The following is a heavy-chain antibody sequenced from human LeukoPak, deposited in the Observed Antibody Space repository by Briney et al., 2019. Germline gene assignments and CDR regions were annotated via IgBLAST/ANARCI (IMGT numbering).Heavy chain of an antibody. CDR1: GGSFSGYY. CDR2: ISHSGST. V-gene: IGHV4-34*01. J-gene: IGHJ5*02. CDR3: ARRPYSSSWFDP. D-gene: IGHD6-13*01. Sequence: SETLSLTCAVYGGSFSGYYWSWIRQPPGKGLEWIGEISHSGSTNYNPSLKSRVTISVDTSKNQFSLKLSSVTAADTAVYYCARRPYSSSWFDPWGQGTLVTVSS.